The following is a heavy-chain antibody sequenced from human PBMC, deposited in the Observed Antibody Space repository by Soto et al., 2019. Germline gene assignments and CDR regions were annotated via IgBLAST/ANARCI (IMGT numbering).Heavy chain of an antibody. J-gene: IGHJ4*01. D-gene: IGHD2-8*01. Sequence: QLQLQESGPVLAKPLETLSLTCTVSGGSITTTGSYWGWVRQPPGKGLEWIGTISYSGSTYYNPSLESRVTMSFDTSGNQFSLRLSSVIAADTAVYHCAKTFCTSGECKKKVFGFWGHGTLVTVSS. V-gene: IGHV4-39*01. CDR1: GGSITTTGSY. CDR3: AKTFCTSGECKKKVFGF. CDR2: ISYSGST.